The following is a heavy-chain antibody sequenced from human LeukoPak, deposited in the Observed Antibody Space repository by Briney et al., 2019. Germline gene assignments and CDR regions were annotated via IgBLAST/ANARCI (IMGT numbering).Heavy chain of an antibody. CDR1: GFTFSNYG. Sequence: PGGSLRLSCAASGFTFSNYGMHWVRQAPGKGLEWVALIYDDGSNKYYADSVKGRFTISRDNSKNTLYLQMNSLRAEDTAVYYCAGSYYNVFDYWGQGTLVTVS. V-gene: IGHV3-33*01. CDR3: AGSYYNVFDY. CDR2: IYDDGSNK. J-gene: IGHJ4*02. D-gene: IGHD3-10*01.